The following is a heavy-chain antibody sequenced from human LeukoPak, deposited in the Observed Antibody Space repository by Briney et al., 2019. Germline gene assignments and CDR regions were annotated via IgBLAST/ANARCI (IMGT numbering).Heavy chain of an antibody. CDR3: ARDSTPTLAAAGTWWFDP. Sequence: SETLSLTCTVSGGSISSYYWSWIRQPAGKGLEWIGRIYTSGSTNYNPSLKSRVTMSVDKSKNQFSLKLSSVTAADTAVYYCARDSTPTLAAAGTWWFDPWGQGTLVTVSS. V-gene: IGHV4-4*07. CDR1: GGSISSYY. J-gene: IGHJ5*02. D-gene: IGHD6-13*01. CDR2: IYTSGST.